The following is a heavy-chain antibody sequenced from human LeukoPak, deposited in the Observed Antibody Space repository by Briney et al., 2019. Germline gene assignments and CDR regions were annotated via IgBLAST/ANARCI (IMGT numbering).Heavy chain of an antibody. CDR2: IIPIFGTA. J-gene: IGHJ4*02. V-gene: IGHV1-69*13. CDR1: GGTFSSYA. Sequence: SVKVSCKASGGTFSSYAISWVRQAPGQGLEWMGGIIPIFGTANYAQKFQGRVTITADESTSTAYMELSSLRAEDTAVYYCANEAERFLEWFDPSSFGYWGQGTLVTVSS. CDR3: ANEAERFLEWFDPSSFGY. D-gene: IGHD3-3*01.